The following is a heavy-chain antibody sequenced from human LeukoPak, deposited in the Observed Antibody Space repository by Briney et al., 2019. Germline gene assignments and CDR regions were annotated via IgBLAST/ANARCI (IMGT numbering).Heavy chain of an antibody. Sequence: PGGSLRLSCAASGFTFSSYAMNWVRQAPGKGLEWVSYISSSGSTIYYTDSVKGRFTISRDNAKNSQYLQMNSLRDEDTALYYCALYFYDSSGYPSFDYWGQGTLVTVSS. D-gene: IGHD3-22*01. CDR2: ISSSGSTI. J-gene: IGHJ4*02. CDR3: ALYFYDSSGYPSFDY. CDR1: GFTFSSYA. V-gene: IGHV3-48*02.